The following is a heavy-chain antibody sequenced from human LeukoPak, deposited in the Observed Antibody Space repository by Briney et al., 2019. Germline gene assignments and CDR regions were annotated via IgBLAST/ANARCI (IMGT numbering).Heavy chain of an antibody. CDR2: ISSSGSTI. CDR3: ARDTGYFDY. Sequence: GGSLRLSCAASGFTFSSYEMNWVCQAPGKGLEWVSYISSSGSTIYYADSVKGRFTISRDNAKNSLYLQMNSLRAEDTAVYYCARDTGYFDYWGQGTLVTVSS. V-gene: IGHV3-48*03. J-gene: IGHJ4*02. CDR1: GFTFSSYE. D-gene: IGHD4-17*01.